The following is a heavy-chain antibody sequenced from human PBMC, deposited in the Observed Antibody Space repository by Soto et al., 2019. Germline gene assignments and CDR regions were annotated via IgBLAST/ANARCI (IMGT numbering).Heavy chain of an antibody. CDR3: ARGRGRYSSGWSWFDP. CDR1: GGTIRSPDW. D-gene: IGHD6-19*01. Sequence: TLSLTCGVSGGTIRSPDWWTWVRQPPGKGLEWIGEIFQSGSTNYTPSLESRVTISVDKSKNQFSLTLTSVTAADTAVYFCARGRGRYSSGWSWFDPWGQGILVTVSS. V-gene: IGHV4-4*01. CDR2: IFQSGST. J-gene: IGHJ5*02.